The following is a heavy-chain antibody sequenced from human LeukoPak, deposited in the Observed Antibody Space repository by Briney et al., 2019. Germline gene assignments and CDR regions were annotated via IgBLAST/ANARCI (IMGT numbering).Heavy chain of an antibody. V-gene: IGHV1-2*02. CDR1: GYTFTGYY. CDR3: ARVDGTWYDSSGYSKYFDY. Sequence: ASVNVSCKASGYTFTGYYMHWVRQAPGQGLEWMGWINPNNGGTNYAQKFQGRVTMTRDTSISTAYMELSRLRSDDTAVYYCARVDGTWYDSSGYSKYFDYWGQGTLVTVSS. J-gene: IGHJ4*02. CDR2: INPNNGGT. D-gene: IGHD3-22*01.